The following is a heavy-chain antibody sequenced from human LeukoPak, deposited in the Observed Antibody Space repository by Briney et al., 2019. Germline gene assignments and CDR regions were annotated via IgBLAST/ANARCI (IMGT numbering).Heavy chain of an antibody. Sequence: GRSLRLSCAASGFTFSSYGMHWVRQAPGKGLEWVAVIWYDGSNKYYADSVKGRFTISRDNSKNTLYLQMNSLRAEDTAVYYCARVAGAYAEYFQRWGQGTLVTVSS. CDR2: IWYDGSNK. D-gene: IGHD6-19*01. J-gene: IGHJ1*01. CDR1: GFTFSSYG. V-gene: IGHV3-33*01. CDR3: ARVAGAYAEYFQR.